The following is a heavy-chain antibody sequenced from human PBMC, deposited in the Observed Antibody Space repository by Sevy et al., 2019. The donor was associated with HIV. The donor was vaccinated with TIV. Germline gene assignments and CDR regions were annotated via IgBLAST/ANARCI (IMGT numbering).Heavy chain of an antibody. J-gene: IGHJ1*01. CDR3: SRGGYYYDNAAYYALDS. D-gene: IGHD3-22*01. V-gene: IGHV3-33*01. CDR2: IWSDEAYQ. CDR1: GFTFSNYA. Sequence: GGSLRLSCAATGFTFSNYAMHWVRQAPGKGMEWVAIIWSDEAYQYHGDSVKGRFSISQDKSTNTLYLQMNNVRVEATALYYCSRGGYYYDNAAYYALDSWGQGTLVTVSS.